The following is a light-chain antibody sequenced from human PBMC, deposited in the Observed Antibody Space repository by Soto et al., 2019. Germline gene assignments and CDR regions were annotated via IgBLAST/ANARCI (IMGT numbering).Light chain of an antibody. CDR1: QSVSSSS. J-gene: IGKJ1*01. V-gene: IGKV3-20*01. CDR2: GAS. CDR3: QQYVTSPWA. Sequence: IVLTQSPGTLSLSPWDRATLSCRASQSVSSSSLAWYQQKPGQAPRLLIYGASSRATGIPDRFSGSGSGTDFTLTISRLEPEDVAVYYCQQYVTSPWAFGQGTKVDIK.